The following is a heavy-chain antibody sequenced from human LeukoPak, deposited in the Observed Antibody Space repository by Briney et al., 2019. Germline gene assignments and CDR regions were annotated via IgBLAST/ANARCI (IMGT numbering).Heavy chain of an antibody. CDR2: IYTSGST. Sequence: SETLSLTCTVSGGSISSYYWSWIRQPAGKGLEWIGRIYTSGSTNYNPSLKSRVTMSVDTSKNQFSLKLSSVTAADTAVYYCARDSLYSRDNWFDPWGQGTLVTVAS. J-gene: IGHJ5*02. CDR1: GGSISSYY. D-gene: IGHD6-13*01. CDR3: ARDSLYSRDNWFDP. V-gene: IGHV4-4*07.